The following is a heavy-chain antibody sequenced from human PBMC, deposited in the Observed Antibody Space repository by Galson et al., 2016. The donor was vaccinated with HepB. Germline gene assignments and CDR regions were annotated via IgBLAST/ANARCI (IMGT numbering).Heavy chain of an antibody. CDR1: GFTFSVYA. J-gene: IGHJ4*02. V-gene: IGHV3-64D*06. Sequence: SLRLSCAASGFTFSVYAMHWVRQAPGKGLEYVSSIGGNGGRTYYADSVKGRFTISRDNSKNTLYLQITSLRAEDTAVYYFVKDLTRSSYFFDSSGYYYGDYWGQGTLVTVSS. CDR3: VKDLTRSSYFFDSSGYYYGDY. CDR2: IGGNGGRT. D-gene: IGHD3-22*01.